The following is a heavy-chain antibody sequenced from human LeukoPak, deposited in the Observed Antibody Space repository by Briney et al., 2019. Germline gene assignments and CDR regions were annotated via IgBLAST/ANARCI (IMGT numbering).Heavy chain of an antibody. CDR2: ISSSSSYI. V-gene: IGHV3-21*01. CDR3: ARDSPHHSSGILPDY. D-gene: IGHD6-19*01. Sequence: GGSLRLSCAASGFTFSSYSMNWVRQAPGKGLEWVSPISSSSSYIYYADSVKGRFTISRDNAKNSLYLQMNSLRAEDTAVYYCARDSPHHSSGILPDYWGQGTLVTVSS. J-gene: IGHJ4*02. CDR1: GFTFSSYS.